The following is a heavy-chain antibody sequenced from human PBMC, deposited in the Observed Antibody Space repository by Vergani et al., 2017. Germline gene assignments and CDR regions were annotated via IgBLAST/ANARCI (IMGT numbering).Heavy chain of an antibody. CDR3: ASDVAVVPAADYAFDD. J-gene: IGHJ3*01. V-gene: IGHV3-33*01. Sequence: QVQLVESGGGVVQPGRSLRVSCAASGFTFSSYGMHWVRQAPGKGLEWVAVIWYDGSNKYYAESVKGRFTISRDNSKNTLYLQMNTLRAEDTAVYFCASDVAVVPAADYAFDDWGQGTMVTIAS. CDR2: IWYDGSNK. CDR1: GFTFSSYG. D-gene: IGHD2-2*01.